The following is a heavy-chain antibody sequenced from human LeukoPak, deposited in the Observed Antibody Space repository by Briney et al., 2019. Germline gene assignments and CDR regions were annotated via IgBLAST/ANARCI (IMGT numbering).Heavy chain of an antibody. CDR1: GFVFTSFG. V-gene: IGHV3-33*03. CDR3: AKGTPYDDSSGWYITVSLDY. Sequence: PGGSLRLSCAASGFVFTSFGMHWVRQAPGKGLEWVAVIWYDGSKKYYGDSVKGRFTISRDQSRNTVYLQMNSLRAEDTAVYYCAKGTPYDDSSGWYITVSLDYWGQGTLVTVSS. J-gene: IGHJ4*02. D-gene: IGHD6-19*01. CDR2: IWYDGSKK.